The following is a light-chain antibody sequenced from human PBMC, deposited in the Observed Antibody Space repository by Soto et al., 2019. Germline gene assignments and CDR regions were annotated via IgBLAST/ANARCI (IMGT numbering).Light chain of an antibody. CDR2: TND. CDR3: AAWDDSLNGVV. CDR1: NSNVGSNP. J-gene: IGLJ2*01. Sequence: QSVLTQARSASGTPGQSVTISCSGSNSNVGSNPVTWYQQFPGTAPKLLIYTNDLRPSGVPGRISGSKSGTSASLAISGLQSEDEANYYCAAWDDSLNGVVFGGGTKLTVL. V-gene: IGLV1-44*01.